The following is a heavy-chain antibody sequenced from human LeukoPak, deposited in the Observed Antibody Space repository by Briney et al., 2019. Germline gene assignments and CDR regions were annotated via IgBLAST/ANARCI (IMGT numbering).Heavy chain of an antibody. CDR1: GFTFSSYA. Sequence: PGRSLRLSCAASGFTFSSYAMHWVRQAPGKGLEWVAVISYDGSNKYYADSVKGRFTISRDNSKNTLYLQMNSLRAEDTAVYYCAKEPKGRFLEWLLFDYWGQGTLVTVSS. J-gene: IGHJ4*02. D-gene: IGHD3-3*01. CDR2: ISYDGSNK. CDR3: AKEPKGRFLEWLLFDY. V-gene: IGHV3-30-3*01.